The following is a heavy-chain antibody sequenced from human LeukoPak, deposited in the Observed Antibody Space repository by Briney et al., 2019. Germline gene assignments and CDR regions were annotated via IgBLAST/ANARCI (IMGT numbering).Heavy chain of an antibody. CDR1: GFTFSSYA. CDR3: AKDYYFDC. Sequence: GGSMRLSCAASGFTFSSYAMSWVRQAPGKGLEWVSAICGSGDSTYYADSVKGRFTISRDNYKSTLCLQMSSLRAEDTAVYYCAKDYYFDCWGQGTQVTVCS. J-gene: IGHJ4*02. CDR2: ICGSGDST. V-gene: IGHV3-23*01.